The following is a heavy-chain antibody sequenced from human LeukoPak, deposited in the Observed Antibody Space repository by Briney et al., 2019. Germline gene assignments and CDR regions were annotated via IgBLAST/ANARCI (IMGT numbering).Heavy chain of an antibody. CDR2: ISSSSSYI. D-gene: IGHD3-22*01. Sequence: AGGSLRLSCAASGFTLSSYSMNWVRQAPGKGLGWGSSISSSSSYIYYADSVKGRFTISRDNAKNSLYLQMNSLRAEDTAVYYCAREAAYYDSSGYYVYWGQGTLVTVSS. V-gene: IGHV3-21*01. CDR1: GFTLSSYS. CDR3: AREAAYYDSSGYYVY. J-gene: IGHJ4*02.